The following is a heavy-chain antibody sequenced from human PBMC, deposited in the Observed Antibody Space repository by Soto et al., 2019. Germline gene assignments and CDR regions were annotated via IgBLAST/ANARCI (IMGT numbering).Heavy chain of an antibody. D-gene: IGHD3-22*01. J-gene: IGHJ5*02. CDR2: ISAYNGNT. V-gene: IGHV1-18*01. CDR3: ARWKDYYDSSGYRTNWFDP. CDR1: GYTFTSYG. Sequence: ASVKVSCKASGYTFTSYGISWVRQAPGQGLEWMGWISAYNGNTNYAKKLQGGVTMGEDTSTSTGYMELRSLRSDDTAVYYCARWKDYYDSSGYRTNWFDPWGQGTLVTV.